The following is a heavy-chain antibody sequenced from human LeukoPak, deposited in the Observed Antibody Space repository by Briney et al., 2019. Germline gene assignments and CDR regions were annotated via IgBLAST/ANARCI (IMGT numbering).Heavy chain of an antibody. V-gene: IGHV1-2*02. Sequence: ASVRVSCKASGYTFTGYYMHWVRQAPGQGLEWMGWINPNSGGTNYAQKFQGRVTMTRDTSISTAYMELSRLRSDDTAVYYCARGRQLLRPFFDYWGQGTLVTVSS. CDR2: INPNSGGT. D-gene: IGHD2-2*01. CDR1: GYTFTGYY. J-gene: IGHJ4*02. CDR3: ARGRQLLRPFFDY.